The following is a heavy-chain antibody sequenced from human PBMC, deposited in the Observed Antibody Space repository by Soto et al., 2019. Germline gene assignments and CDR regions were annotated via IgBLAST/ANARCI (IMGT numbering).Heavy chain of an antibody. D-gene: IGHD3-10*01. J-gene: IGHJ6*02. CDR2: IYYSGST. CDR1: GGSISSGGYY. V-gene: IGHV4-31*03. CDR3: ARAAMVRGNGMDV. Sequence: QVQLQESGPGLVKPSQTLSLTCTVSGGSISSGGYYWSWIRQHPGKGLEWIGYIYYSGSTYYNPSPESRVTLSVDTSKHQFSLKLSSVTAADTAVYYCARAAMVRGNGMDVWGQGTTVTVSS.